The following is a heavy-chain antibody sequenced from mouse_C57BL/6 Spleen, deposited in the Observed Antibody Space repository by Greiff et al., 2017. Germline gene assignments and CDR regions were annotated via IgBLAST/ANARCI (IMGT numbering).Heavy chain of an antibody. CDR2: IYPSDSET. CDR3: ARWDSNYVRYFDV. V-gene: IGHV1-61*01. J-gene: IGHJ1*03. D-gene: IGHD2-5*01. CDR1: GYTFTSYW. Sequence: VQLQQPGAELVRPGSSVKLSCKASGYTFTSYWMDWVKQRPGQGLEWIGNIYPSDSETHYNQKFKDKATLTVDKSSSTAYMQLSSLTSEDSAVYYCARWDSNYVRYFDVWGTGTTVTVSS.